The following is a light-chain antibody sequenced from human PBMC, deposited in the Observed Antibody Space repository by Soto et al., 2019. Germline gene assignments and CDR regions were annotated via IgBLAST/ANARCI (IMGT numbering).Light chain of an antibody. CDR2: GAT. Sequence: EIVLTQSPGTLSLSPGARAPLSCRASQSVSSSYLAWSQQRRGQAPRLLIYGATSRATGIPDRFSGSGSGTDFTLTISRLEPEDFAVYYCHQYGSSPATFGQGTKVDIK. V-gene: IGKV3-20*01. CDR3: HQYGSSPAT. J-gene: IGKJ1*01. CDR1: QSVSSSY.